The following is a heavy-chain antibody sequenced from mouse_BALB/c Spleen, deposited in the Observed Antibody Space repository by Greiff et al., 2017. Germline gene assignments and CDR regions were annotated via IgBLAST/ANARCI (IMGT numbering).Heavy chain of an antibody. V-gene: IGHV5-17*02. CDR2: ISSGSSTI. CDR1: GFTFSSFG. J-gene: IGHJ2*01. Sequence: DVHLVESGGGLVQPGGSRKLSCAASGFTFSSFGMHWVRQAPEKGLEWVAYISSGSSTIYYADTVKGRFTISRDNPKNTLFLQMTSLRSEDTAMYYCARSYGNYYFDYWGQGTTLTVSS. CDR3: ARSYGNYYFDY. D-gene: IGHD2-10*02.